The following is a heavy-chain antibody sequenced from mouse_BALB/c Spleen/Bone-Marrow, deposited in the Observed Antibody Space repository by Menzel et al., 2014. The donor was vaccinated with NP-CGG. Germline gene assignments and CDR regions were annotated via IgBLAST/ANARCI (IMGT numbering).Heavy chain of an antibody. V-gene: IGHV1-69*02. CDR1: GYTFTSYW. CDR3: TRGSYDLDY. J-gene: IGHJ2*01. Sequence: QVQLQQSGAELVRPGASVKLSCKASGYTFTSYWINCVNQRPGQGLEWIGNIYPSDSYTNYNQKFKDKATLTVDKSSSTAYMQLSSPTSEDSAVYYCTRGSYDLDYWGQGTTLTVSS. D-gene: IGHD2-3*01. CDR2: IYPSDSYT.